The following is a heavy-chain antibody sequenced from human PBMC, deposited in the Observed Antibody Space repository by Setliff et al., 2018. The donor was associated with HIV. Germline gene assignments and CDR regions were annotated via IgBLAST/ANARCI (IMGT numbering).Heavy chain of an antibody. CDR3: ARPAADAAYSRNYHFYMDL. CDR1: GYTFTTYP. J-gene: IGHJ6*03. D-gene: IGHD4-4*01. Sequence: ASVKVSCKASGYTFTTYPMHWVRQAPGQGLEWMGVINTSGGSAGYAEKFRGRLMFTTDDSTTTIYMELKNLRSEDTATYYCARPAADAAYSRNYHFYMDLWAKGTTVTVSS. CDR2: INTSGGSA. V-gene: IGHV1-46*01.